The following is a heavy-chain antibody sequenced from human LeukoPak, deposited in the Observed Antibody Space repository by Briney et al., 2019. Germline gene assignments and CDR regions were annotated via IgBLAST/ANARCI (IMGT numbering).Heavy chain of an antibody. Sequence: GASVKVSCKASGYTFTSYYMHWVRQAPGQGLEWMGIINPSGGSTSYAQKFQGRVTMTRDTSTSTVYMELSSLRSEDTAVYYCAKGYLSDYYYYYMDVWGKGTTVTVSS. D-gene: IGHD2-15*01. CDR3: AKGYLSDYYYYYMDV. J-gene: IGHJ6*03. V-gene: IGHV1-46*01. CDR2: INPSGGST. CDR1: GYTFTSYY.